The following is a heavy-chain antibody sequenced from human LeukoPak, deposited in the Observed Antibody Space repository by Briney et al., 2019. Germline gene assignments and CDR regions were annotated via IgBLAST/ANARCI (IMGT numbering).Heavy chain of an antibody. V-gene: IGHV3-21*01. CDR2: ISSSSSYI. CDR3: ARAPMTTLDY. D-gene: IGHD4-11*01. J-gene: IGHJ4*02. Sequence: GGSLRLSCAASGFTFSSYSMNWVRQAPGKGPEWVSSISSSSSYIYYADSVKGRFTISRDNAKNSLYLQMNSLRAEDTAVYYCARAPMTTLDYWGQGTLVTVSS. CDR1: GFTFSSYS.